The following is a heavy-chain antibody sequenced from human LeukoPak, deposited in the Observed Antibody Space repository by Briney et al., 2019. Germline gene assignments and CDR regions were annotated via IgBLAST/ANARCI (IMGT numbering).Heavy chain of an antibody. V-gene: IGHV3-21*01. CDR1: GFTFSSYS. D-gene: IGHD2/OR15-2a*01. Sequence: PGGSLRLSCAASGFTFSSYSMNWVRQAPGKGLEWVSSISSSSSYIYYADSVKGRFTISRDNAKNSLYLQMNSLRAEDTAVYYCARGGRLPFQDAFDLWGQGTMVTVSS. CDR2: ISSSSSYI. J-gene: IGHJ3*01. CDR3: ARGGRLPFQDAFDL.